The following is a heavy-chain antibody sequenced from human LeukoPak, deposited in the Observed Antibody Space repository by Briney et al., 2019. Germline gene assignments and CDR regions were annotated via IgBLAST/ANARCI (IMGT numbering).Heavy chain of an antibody. D-gene: IGHD6-19*01. CDR1: GDSVSSRTAS. CDR2: TYYRSQWYS. V-gene: IGHV6-1*01. J-gene: IGHJ4*02. CDR3: ARGDISVAATLGIDS. Sequence: KLSQTLSLTCVISGDSVSSRTASWNWVRQSPSRGLEWLGRTYYRSQWYSDYAVSVKSRISFNPDTSKNQFSLQLNSVTPEDTAVYYCARGDISVAATLGIDSWGQGTLVTVSS.